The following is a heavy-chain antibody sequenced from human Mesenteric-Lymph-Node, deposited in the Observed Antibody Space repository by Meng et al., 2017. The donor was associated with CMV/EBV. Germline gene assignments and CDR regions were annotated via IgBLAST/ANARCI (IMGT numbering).Heavy chain of an antibody. CDR3: ATYHRGPDYYLDH. Sequence: GESLKISCAASGFTFSNAWMSWVRQAPGKGLEWVSVISRDGANTYYADSVKGRFTISRDDSKNTLYLQMNSLRADDTAVYYCATYHRGPDYYLDHWGQGSLVTVSS. CDR1: GFTFSNAW. J-gene: IGHJ4*02. V-gene: IGHV3-23*03. CDR2: ISRDGANT. D-gene: IGHD1-14*01.